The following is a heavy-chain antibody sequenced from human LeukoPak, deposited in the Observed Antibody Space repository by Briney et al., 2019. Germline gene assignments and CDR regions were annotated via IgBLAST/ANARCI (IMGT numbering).Heavy chain of an antibody. J-gene: IGHJ4*02. CDR3: ARDGGGLQSTVVKHDY. CDR1: GFTFSSYS. CDR2: ISSSSSYI. V-gene: IGHV3-21*01. D-gene: IGHD4-23*01. Sequence: GGSLRLSCAASGFTFSSYSMNWVRQAPGKGLEWVSSISSSSSYIYYADSVKGRFTISRDNAKNSLYLQMNSLRAEDTAVYYCARDGGGLQSTVVKHDYWGQGTLVTVSS.